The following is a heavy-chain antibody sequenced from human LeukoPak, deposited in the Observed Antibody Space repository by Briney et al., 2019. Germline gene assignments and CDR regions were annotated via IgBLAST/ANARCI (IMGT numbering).Heavy chain of an antibody. D-gene: IGHD3-22*01. Sequence: GGSLRLSCAVSGTTVSNYGMSWVRQAPGRGLEWVAGISDSGGGTNSADSVKGRFTISRDNPKNTLYLDMNSLKAADTGVYFCAKRGVVIRVILVGFHKEAYYFDSWGQGALVTVSS. CDR2: ISDSGGGT. J-gene: IGHJ4*02. CDR3: AKRGVVIRVILVGFHKEAYYFDS. CDR1: GTTVSNYG. V-gene: IGHV3-23*01.